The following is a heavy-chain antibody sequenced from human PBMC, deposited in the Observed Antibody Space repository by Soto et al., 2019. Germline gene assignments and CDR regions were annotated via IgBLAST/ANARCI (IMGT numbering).Heavy chain of an antibody. CDR3: ARWPNWFDP. V-gene: IGHV4-59*02. CDR1: GGSVCSYY. Sequence: SETPSLSCTVCGGSVCSYYWGWIRQPPGKGLEWIGYMSYSGSTNYNPSLKSRVTISVDTSKNQFSLKLTSVTAADTAVYYCARWPNWFDPWGQGTLVTVSS. J-gene: IGHJ5*02. CDR2: MSYSGST.